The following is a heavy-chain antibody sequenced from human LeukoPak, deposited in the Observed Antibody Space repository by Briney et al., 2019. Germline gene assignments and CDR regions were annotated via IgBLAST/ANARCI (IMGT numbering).Heavy chain of an antibody. D-gene: IGHD6-13*01. CDR3: AKAVGIAAAGNWFDP. CDR1: GFTFDDYA. Sequence: GGSLRLSCAASGFTFDDYAMPWVRQAPGKGLEWVSGISWNSGSIGYADSVKGRFTISRDNAKNSLYLQMNSLRAEDTALYYCAKAVGIAAAGNWFDPWGQGTLVTVSS. J-gene: IGHJ5*02. CDR2: ISWNSGSI. V-gene: IGHV3-9*01.